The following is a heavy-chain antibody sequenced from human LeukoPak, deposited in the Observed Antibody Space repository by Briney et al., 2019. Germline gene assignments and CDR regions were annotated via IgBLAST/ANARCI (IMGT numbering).Heavy chain of an antibody. V-gene: IGHV3-23*01. Sequence: HPGGSLRLSCAASGFTFSSYAMSWVRQAPGKGLEWVSATSGSGGSTYYADSVKGRFTISRDNSKNTLYLQMNSLRAEDTAVYYCAKWRYYDSSGDHDAFDIWGQGTMVTVSS. J-gene: IGHJ3*02. CDR2: TSGSGGST. CDR1: GFTFSSYA. D-gene: IGHD3-22*01. CDR3: AKWRYYDSSGDHDAFDI.